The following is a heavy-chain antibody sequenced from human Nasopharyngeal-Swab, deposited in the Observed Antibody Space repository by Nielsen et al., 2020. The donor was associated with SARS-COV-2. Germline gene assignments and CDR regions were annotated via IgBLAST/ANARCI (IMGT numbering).Heavy chain of an antibody. CDR3: ARVGVSLYYYSYGMDV. Sequence: WIRQPPGKGLEGVSYISSSGSTIYYADSVKGRFTISRDNAKNSLYLQMNSLRAEDTAVYYCARVGVSLYYYSYGMDVWGQGTTVTVSS. V-gene: IGHV3-48*03. D-gene: IGHD3-10*01. CDR2: ISSSGSTI. J-gene: IGHJ6*02.